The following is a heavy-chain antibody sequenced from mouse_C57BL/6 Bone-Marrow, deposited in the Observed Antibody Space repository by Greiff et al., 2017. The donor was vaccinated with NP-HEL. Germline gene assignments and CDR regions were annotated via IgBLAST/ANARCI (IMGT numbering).Heavy chain of an antibody. Sequence: QVQLQQSGAELVKPGASVKLSCKASGYTFTEYTIHWVKQRSGQGLEWIGWFYPGSGSIKYNEKFKDKATLTADTSSSTDYMELSRVTSEDSALYFCARHEEHYRGVYFDYWGQGTTLTVSS. D-gene: IGHD1-1*02. V-gene: IGHV1-62-2*01. CDR3: ARHEEHYRGVYFDY. CDR1: GYTFTEYT. J-gene: IGHJ2*01. CDR2: FYPGSGSI.